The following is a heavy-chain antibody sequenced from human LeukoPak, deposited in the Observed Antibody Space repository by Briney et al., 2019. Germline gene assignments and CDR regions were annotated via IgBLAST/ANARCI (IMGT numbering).Heavy chain of an antibody. Sequence: PGGSLRLSCAASGITVSTNYMSWVRQAPGKGLEWVSVIYTDDSTYYTDSVKGRFAISRDISKNTLYLQMNSLRGDDTALHYCAGDWNGDHVIEYWGQGTLVTVSS. J-gene: IGHJ4*02. CDR1: GITVSTNY. CDR2: IYTDDST. V-gene: IGHV3-66*01. D-gene: IGHD3-16*01. CDR3: AGDWNGDHVIEY.